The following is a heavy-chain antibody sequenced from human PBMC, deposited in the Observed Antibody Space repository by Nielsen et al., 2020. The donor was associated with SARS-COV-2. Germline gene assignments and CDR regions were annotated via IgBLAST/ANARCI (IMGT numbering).Heavy chain of an antibody. D-gene: IGHD2-15*01. J-gene: IGHJ4*02. CDR1: GGSIRSYY. CDR2: IYYSGST. CDR3: ARDGYCSGGSCPFDY. Sequence: SETLSLTCTVSGGSIRSYYWSWIRQPPGKGLEWIGYIYYSGSTNYNPSLKSRVTISVDTSKNQFSLKLSSVTAADTAVYYCARDGYCSGGSCPFDYWGQGTLVTVSS. V-gene: IGHV4-59*01.